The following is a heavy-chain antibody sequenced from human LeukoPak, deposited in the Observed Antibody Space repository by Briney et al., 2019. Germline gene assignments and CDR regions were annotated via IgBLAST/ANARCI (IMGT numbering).Heavy chain of an antibody. V-gene: IGHV1-18*01. CDR1: GYTFTSYG. J-gene: IGHJ4*02. Sequence: VASAKVSCKASGYTFTSYGISWVRQAPGQGLEWMGWISAYNGNTNYAQKLQGRVTMTTDTSTSTAYMELRSLRSDDTAVYYCARGSKTAPHKLAFEYWGQGTLVTVSS. D-gene: IGHD5-18*01. CDR3: ARGSKTAPHKLAFEY. CDR2: ISAYNGNT.